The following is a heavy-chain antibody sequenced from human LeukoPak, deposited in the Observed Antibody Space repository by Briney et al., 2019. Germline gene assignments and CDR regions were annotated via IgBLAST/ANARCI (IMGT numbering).Heavy chain of an antibody. CDR1: GGSFSGYY. D-gene: IGHD4-11*01. J-gene: IGHJ4*02. Sequence: KPSETLSLTCAVYGGSFSGYYWSWIRQPPGKGLEWIGEINHSGSTNYNPSLKSRVTISVDTSKNQFSLKLSSVTAADTAVYYCARHLGPYDYSFDYWGQGTLVTVSS. V-gene: IGHV4-34*01. CDR3: ARHLGPYDYSFDY. CDR2: INHSGST.